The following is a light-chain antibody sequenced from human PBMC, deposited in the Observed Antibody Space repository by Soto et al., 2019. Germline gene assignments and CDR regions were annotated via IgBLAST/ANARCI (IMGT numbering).Light chain of an antibody. CDR3: SSYAGSSTLYV. Sequence: QSVLPQPASVSGSPGQSITISCTGTSSDVGGYKYVSWYQQHPGKAPKLMIYDVSNRPSGVSNRFSGSKSGNTASLTISGLQAEDEADYYCSSYAGSSTLYVFGAGTKSPS. V-gene: IGLV2-14*01. CDR1: SSDVGGYKY. J-gene: IGLJ1*01. CDR2: DVS.